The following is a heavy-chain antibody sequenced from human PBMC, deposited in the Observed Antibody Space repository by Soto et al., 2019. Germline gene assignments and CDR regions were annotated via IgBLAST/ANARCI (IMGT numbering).Heavy chain of an antibody. Sequence: QVQLVESGGGVVQPGRSLRLSCAASGFTFSSYAIHWVRQAPGKGLEWVAVISSDGSNKYYADSVKGRFTISRDNSEHTLYLQMNSLRPDDTAVYYCARADSSGWSHLFDIWGQGTMVTVSS. CDR1: GFTFSSYA. J-gene: IGHJ3*02. CDR2: ISSDGSNK. V-gene: IGHV3-30-3*01. CDR3: ARADSSGWSHLFDI. D-gene: IGHD6-19*01.